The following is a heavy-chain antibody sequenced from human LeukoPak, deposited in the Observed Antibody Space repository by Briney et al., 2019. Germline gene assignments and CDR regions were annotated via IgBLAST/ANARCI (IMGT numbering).Heavy chain of an antibody. D-gene: IGHD2-21*02. J-gene: IGHJ4*02. CDR3: AREYGGVVVTAYSDY. CDR1: GYTFTSYG. CDR2: ISAYNGNT. Sequence: GASVKVSCKASGYTFTSYGISWVRQPPGQGLEWMGWISAYNGNTNYAQKLQGRVTMTTDTSTSTAYMELRSLRSDDTAVYYCAREYGGVVVTAYSDYWGQGTLVTVSS. V-gene: IGHV1-18*01.